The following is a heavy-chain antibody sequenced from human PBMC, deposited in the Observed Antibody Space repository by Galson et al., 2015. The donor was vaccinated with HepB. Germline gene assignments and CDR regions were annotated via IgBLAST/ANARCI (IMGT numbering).Heavy chain of an antibody. CDR3: ARDRGGYSYGRTSHPLDY. CDR2: ISSRTGGT. V-gene: IGHV3-21*01. CDR1: GFTFINYP. D-gene: IGHD5-18*01. J-gene: IGHJ4*02. Sequence: SLRLSCAASGFTFINYPMTWVRQPPGKGLEWVSTISSRTGGTYYADSVKGRFTISRDNAKNSLYLQMNSLRAEDTAVYYCARDRGGYSYGRTSHPLDYWGQGTLVTVSS.